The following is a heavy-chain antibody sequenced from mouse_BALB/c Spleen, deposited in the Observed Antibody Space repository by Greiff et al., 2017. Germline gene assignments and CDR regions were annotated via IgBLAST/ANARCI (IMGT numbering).Heavy chain of an antibody. CDR2: IDPENGDT. V-gene: IGHV14-4*02. D-gene: IGHD2-14*01. Sequence: VQLQQSGAELVRSGASVKLSCTASGFNIKDYYMHWVKQRPEQGLEWIGWIDPENGDTEYAPKFQGKATMTADTSSNTAYLQLSSLTSEDTAFYYCNACLHRYDDAMDYWGQGTSVTVSS. CDR3: NACLHRYDDAMDY. J-gene: IGHJ4*01. CDR1: GFNIKDYY.